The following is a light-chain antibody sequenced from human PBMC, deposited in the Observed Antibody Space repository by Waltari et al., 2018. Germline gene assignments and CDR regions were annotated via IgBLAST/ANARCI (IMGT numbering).Light chain of an antibody. CDR2: SNN. J-gene: IGLJ3*02. Sequence: QSVLTQPPSASGTPGQRVTISCSGSSSNIGSNTVNWYQQLPGTAPKLLIYSNNPRPSGVPDRFSGSKSGTSASLAISGLQSEDEADYYYAAWDDSLNGPWVFGGGTKLTVL. CDR1: SSNIGSNT. V-gene: IGLV1-44*01. CDR3: AAWDDSLNGPWV.